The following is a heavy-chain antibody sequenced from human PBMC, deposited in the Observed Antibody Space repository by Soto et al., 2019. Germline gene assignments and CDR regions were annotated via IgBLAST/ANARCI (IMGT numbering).Heavy chain of an antibody. D-gene: IGHD3-16*01. Sequence: SGPTLVNPTQTLTLTCTFSGFSLSTSGMCVSWIRQPPGKALEWLALIDWDDDKYYSTSLKTRLTISKDTSKNQVVLTMTNMDPVDTATYYCARILGPPGRNWFDPWGQGTLVTVSS. J-gene: IGHJ5*02. CDR3: ARILGPPGRNWFDP. V-gene: IGHV2-70*01. CDR2: IDWDDDK. CDR1: GFSLSTSGMC.